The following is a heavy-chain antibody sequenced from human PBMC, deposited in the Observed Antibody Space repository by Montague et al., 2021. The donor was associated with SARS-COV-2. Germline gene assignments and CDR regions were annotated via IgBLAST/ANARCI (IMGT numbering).Heavy chain of an antibody. CDR3: ARVPFVGRPFMNYYYGTDV. D-gene: IGHD1-26*01. V-gene: IGHV4-59*01. CDR1: GGSISSYY. J-gene: IGHJ6*02. CDR2: IYYSGNT. Sequence: SETRSLTCTVSGGSISSYYWSWIRQPPGQGLEWIGYIYYSGNTNYNPSLKSRVTISVDTSKNQFSLKLSSVTAADTAVYYCARVPFVGRPFMNYYYGTDVWGQGTTVTVSS.